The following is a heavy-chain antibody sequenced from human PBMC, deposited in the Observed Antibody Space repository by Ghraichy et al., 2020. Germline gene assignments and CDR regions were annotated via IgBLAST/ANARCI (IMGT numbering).Heavy chain of an antibody. CDR1: GFPFSNYN. J-gene: IGHJ4*02. Sequence: GGSLRLSCGVSGFPFSNYNMHWVRQAPGKGLEWVAVISYDGISEYYADSVRGRFTVSRDNSKKTLYLQMNIVRPEDTAVYYCAKRDASGDDCNGGRCYAAYFNYWGQGALVTVAS. CDR2: ISYDGISE. V-gene: IGHV3-30-3*02. D-gene: IGHD2-15*01. CDR3: AKRDASGDDCNGGRCYAAYFNY.